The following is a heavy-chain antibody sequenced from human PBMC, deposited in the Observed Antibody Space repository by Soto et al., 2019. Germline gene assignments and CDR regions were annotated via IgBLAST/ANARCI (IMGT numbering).Heavy chain of an antibody. D-gene: IGHD5-12*01. CDR2: IKSKTDGGTT. CDR3: KTAWLRESYYYYMDV. V-gene: IGHV3-15*01. J-gene: IGHJ6*03. CDR1: GFTFSNAW. Sequence: GGSLRLSCAASGFTFSNAWMSWVRQAPGKGLEWVGRIKSKTDGGTTDYAAPVKGRFTISRDDSKNTLYLQMNSLKTEDTAVYYCKTAWLRESYYYYMDVWGKGTTVTVSS.